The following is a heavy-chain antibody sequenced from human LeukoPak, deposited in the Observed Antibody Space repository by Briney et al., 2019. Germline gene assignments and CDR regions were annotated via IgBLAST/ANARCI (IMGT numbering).Heavy chain of an antibody. CDR2: IYYSGNT. CDR3: AREGGSYRPLDY. V-gene: IGHV4-31*03. J-gene: IGHJ4*02. Sequence: SQTLSLTCTVSGGSISSGDYYWSWIRQQPGKGLEWIGYIYYSGNTYYNPSLKSRVTISVDTSKNQFSLKLSSVTAADTAVYYCAREGGSYRPLDYSGQGTLVTVSS. D-gene: IGHD3-16*02. CDR1: GGSISSGDYY.